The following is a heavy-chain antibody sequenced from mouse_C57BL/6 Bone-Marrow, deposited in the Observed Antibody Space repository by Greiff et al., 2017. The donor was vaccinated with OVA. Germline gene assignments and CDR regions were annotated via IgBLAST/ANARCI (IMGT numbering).Heavy chain of an antibody. V-gene: IGHV14-2*01. CDR2: IDPEDGET. D-gene: IGHD4-1*01. J-gene: IGHJ4*01. CDR3: ASSNWARYYAMDY. Sequence: EVQLQQPGAELVKPGASVKLSCTASGFNFTDYYMHWVKQRPEQGLEWIGRIDPEDGETKYAPKFQGKATITVDTSSNTAYLQLSSLTSEDTAVYYCASSNWARYYAMDYWGQGTSVTVSS. CDR1: GFNFTDYY.